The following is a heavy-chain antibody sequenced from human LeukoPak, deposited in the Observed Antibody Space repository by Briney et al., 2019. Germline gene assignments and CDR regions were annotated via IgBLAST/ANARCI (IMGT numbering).Heavy chain of an antibody. CDR2: INHSGST. CDR3: ARAAGDTAYYFDY. D-gene: IGHD5-18*01. V-gene: IGHV4-34*01. J-gene: IGHJ4*02. Sequence: ASETLSPTCAVYGGSFSGYYWSWIRQPPGKGLEWIGEINHSGSTNYNPSLKSRVTISVDTSKNQFSLKLSSVTAADTAVYYCARAAGDTAYYFDYWGQGTLVTVSS. CDR1: GGSFSGYY.